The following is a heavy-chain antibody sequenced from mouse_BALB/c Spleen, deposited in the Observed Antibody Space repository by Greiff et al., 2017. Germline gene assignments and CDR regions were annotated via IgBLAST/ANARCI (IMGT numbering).Heavy chain of an antibody. CDR3: TRAGGGRTARAPWFAY. D-gene: IGHD3-1*01. CDR1: GYTFTSYY. CDR2: INPSNGGT. V-gene: IGHV1S81*02. J-gene: IGHJ3*01. Sequence: VQLQQSGAELVKPGASVKLSCKASGYTFTSYYMYWVKQRPGQGLEWIGEINPSNGGTNFNEKFKSKATLTVDKSSSTAYMQLSSLTSEDSAVYYYTRAGGGRTARAPWFAYWGQGTLVTVSA.